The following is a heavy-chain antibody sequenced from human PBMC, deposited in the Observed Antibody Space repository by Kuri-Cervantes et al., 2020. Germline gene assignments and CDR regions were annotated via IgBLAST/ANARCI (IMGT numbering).Heavy chain of an antibody. V-gene: IGHV1-18*01. CDR3: AREIAAAGYYFDY. Sequence: ASVKVSCKASGYTFTSYDINWVRQATGQGLEWMGWISAYNGNTNYAQKLQGRVTMTTDTSTSTAYMELRSLRSDDTAVYYCAREIAAAGYYFDYWGQGTLVTVSS. CDR2: ISAYNGNT. CDR1: GYTFTSYD. J-gene: IGHJ4*02. D-gene: IGHD6-13*01.